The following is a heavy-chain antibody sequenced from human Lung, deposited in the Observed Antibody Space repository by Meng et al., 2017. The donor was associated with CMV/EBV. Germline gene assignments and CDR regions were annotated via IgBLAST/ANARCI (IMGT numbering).Heavy chain of an antibody. V-gene: IGHV4-59*01. CDR1: GGPISTYY. CDR3: ARNEPTYYGSGTILGMDV. D-gene: IGHD3-10*01. Sequence: GSLRLXXTAPGGPISTYYWSWIRQPPGKGLEWIGYIYYSGSTNYNPSLKSRVTMSVDTSKNQFSLNLHSVNAADTAVDYCARNEPTYYGSGTILGMDVWGQGXTVTVSS. CDR2: IYYSGST. J-gene: IGHJ6*02.